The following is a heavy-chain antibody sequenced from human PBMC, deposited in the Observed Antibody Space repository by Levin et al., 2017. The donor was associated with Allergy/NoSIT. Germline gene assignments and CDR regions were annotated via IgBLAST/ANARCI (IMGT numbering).Heavy chain of an antibody. CDR2: ISGAGGSA. J-gene: IGHJ4*02. CDR1: GFTFSSYA. V-gene: IGHV3-23*01. D-gene: IGHD5-24*01. CDR3: AKRRAEMATIGDEYFDY. Sequence: AGGSLRLSCAASGFTFSSYAMSWVRQAPGKGLEWVSAISGAGGSAYYADSVKGRFTISRDNSKNTLNLQMNSLRAEDTAVYYCAKRRAEMATIGDEYFDYWGQGTLVTVSS.